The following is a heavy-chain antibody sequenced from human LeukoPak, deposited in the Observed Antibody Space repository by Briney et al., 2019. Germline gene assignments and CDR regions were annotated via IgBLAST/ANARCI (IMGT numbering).Heavy chain of an antibody. V-gene: IGHV1-69*04. Sequence: ASVTVSCTASGGTFSSYAISWVRQAPGQGLEWMGRIIPIFGIANYAQKFQGRVTITADKSTSTAYMELSSLRSEDTAVYYCARDTSTVQTYFDYWRQGPLVTVSS. CDR2: IIPIFGIA. CDR1: GGTFSSYA. D-gene: IGHD1-1*01. J-gene: IGHJ4*02. CDR3: ARDTSTVQTYFDY.